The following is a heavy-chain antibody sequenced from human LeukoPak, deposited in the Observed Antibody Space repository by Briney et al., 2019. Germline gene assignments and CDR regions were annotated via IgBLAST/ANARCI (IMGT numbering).Heavy chain of an antibody. J-gene: IGHJ4*02. D-gene: IGHD6-19*01. V-gene: IGHV3-21*04. CDR1: GFTFSSYS. Sequence: PGGSLRLSCAASGFTFSSYSMNWVRQAQGKGLEWVSSISSSSSYIYYADSVKGRFTISRDNAKNSLYLQMNSLRAEDTAVYYCARGGAYISAVAGTLDYWGQGTLVTVSS. CDR2: ISSSSSYI. CDR3: ARGGAYISAVAGTLDY.